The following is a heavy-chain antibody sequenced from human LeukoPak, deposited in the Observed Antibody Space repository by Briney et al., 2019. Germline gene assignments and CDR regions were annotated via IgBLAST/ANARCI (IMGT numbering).Heavy chain of an antibody. CDR1: QFSLGAFA. CDR2: ISASSSAT. Sequence: PGGSLRLSCVASQFSLGAFAMIWVRRAPGKGLEWISYISASSSATYYAESVKGRFTISRDNAEDSLYLQMNSLRAEDTAVYYCARGVGRVGGTFDLWGQGTLVNVSP. D-gene: IGHD1-26*01. J-gene: IGHJ4*02. CDR3: ARGVGRVGGTFDL. V-gene: IGHV3-48*01.